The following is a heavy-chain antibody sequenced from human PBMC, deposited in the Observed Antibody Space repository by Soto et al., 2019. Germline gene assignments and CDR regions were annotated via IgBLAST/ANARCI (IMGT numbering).Heavy chain of an antibody. CDR2: ISGSGGST. CDR1: GFTFSSYA. D-gene: IGHD4-17*01. J-gene: IGHJ6*03. V-gene: IGHV3-23*01. Sequence: GGSLRLSCAASGFTFSSYAMSWVRQAPGKGLEWVSAISGSGGSTYYADSVKGRFTISRDNSKNTLYLQMNSLRAEDTAVYYCAKDQMRGESTVTTTGKIREYYYYYYMDVWGKGTTVTVSS. CDR3: AKDQMRGESTVTTTGKIREYYYYYYMDV.